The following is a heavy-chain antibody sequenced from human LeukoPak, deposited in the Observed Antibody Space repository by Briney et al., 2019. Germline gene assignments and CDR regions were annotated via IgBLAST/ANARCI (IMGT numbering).Heavy chain of an antibody. V-gene: IGHV4-38-2*01. CDR1: GYSISSGYY. Sequence: SEALSLTCAVSGYSISSGYYWGWIRQPPGKGLEWIGRSYNSGSTYYNPSLKSRVTISVDTSKNQFSLKLSSVTAADTAVYYCARGKVSSSPAFDYWGQGTLVTVSS. D-gene: IGHD6-6*01. CDR2: SYNSGST. CDR3: ARGKVSSSPAFDY. J-gene: IGHJ4*02.